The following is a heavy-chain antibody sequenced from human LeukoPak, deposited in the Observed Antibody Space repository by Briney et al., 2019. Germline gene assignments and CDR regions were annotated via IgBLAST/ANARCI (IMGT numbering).Heavy chain of an antibody. CDR3: ARGGDLAFDI. J-gene: IGHJ3*02. V-gene: IGHV3-30*14. Sequence: GGSLRLSCAASGFTFSSYAMHWVRQAPGKGLEWVAVISYDGSNKYYADSMKGRFTISRDNSKNTLYLQMNSLRAEDTAVYYCARGGDLAFDIWGQGTMVTVSS. CDR1: GFTFSSYA. CDR2: ISYDGSNK. D-gene: IGHD3-16*01.